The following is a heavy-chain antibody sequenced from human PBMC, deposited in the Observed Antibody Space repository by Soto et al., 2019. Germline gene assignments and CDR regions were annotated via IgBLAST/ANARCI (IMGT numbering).Heavy chain of an antibody. CDR2: IDGVGTGT. Sequence: EVQLVQSGGGSVQPGGSLRLSCAASGFTFTNYWMHWVRQVPGKGLVWVSRIDGVGTGTSYSDSVRGRFTISRDNAENMVYLQMNSLGAEDTAVSYCTTVFEYWGQGTLVTVSS. V-gene: IGHV3-74*01. J-gene: IGHJ4*02. CDR3: TTVFEY. CDR1: GFTFTNYW.